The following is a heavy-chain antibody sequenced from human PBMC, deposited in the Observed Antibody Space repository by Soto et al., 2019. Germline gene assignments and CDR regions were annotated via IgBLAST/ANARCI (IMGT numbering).Heavy chain of an antibody. CDR2: INAGNGNT. CDR3: ARSIVVVTPLDY. J-gene: IGHJ4*02. Sequence: QVQLVQSEAEEKKPGASVKVSCKASGYTFTSYAMHWVRQAPGQRLEWMGWINAGNGNTKYSQKFQGRVTITRDTAASTAYMELSSLRSEDTAVYYCARSIVVVTPLDYWGQGTLVTVSS. V-gene: IGHV1-3*05. D-gene: IGHD2-21*02. CDR1: GYTFTSYA.